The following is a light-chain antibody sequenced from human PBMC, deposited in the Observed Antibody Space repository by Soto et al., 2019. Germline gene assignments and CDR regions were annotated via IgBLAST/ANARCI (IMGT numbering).Light chain of an antibody. J-gene: IGKJ4*01. CDR1: QDINNY. CDR2: DAS. CDR3: QQYDNPLT. V-gene: IGKV1-33*01. Sequence: DIQMTQSPSSLSASVGDRVTITCQASQDINNYLNWYQQKPGKAPKLLIYDASNLETGVLSRFSGSGSGTDFTFTISSLQPEDIATYYCQQYDNPLTFGGGTKVDIK.